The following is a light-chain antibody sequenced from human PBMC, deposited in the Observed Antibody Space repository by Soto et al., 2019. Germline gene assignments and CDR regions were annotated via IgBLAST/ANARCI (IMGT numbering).Light chain of an antibody. CDR1: QSLNRW. V-gene: IGKV1-5*01. J-gene: IGKJ1*01. CDR2: DAS. Sequence: DIQMTQSPSTLSASVGDRVTITCRASQSLNRWLAWYQQKPGKAPKLLIYDASSLQSGVPSRFSGSGSGTDFTLTISRLEPEDFAVYYCQQYGSSGTFGQGTKVDIK. CDR3: QQYGSSGT.